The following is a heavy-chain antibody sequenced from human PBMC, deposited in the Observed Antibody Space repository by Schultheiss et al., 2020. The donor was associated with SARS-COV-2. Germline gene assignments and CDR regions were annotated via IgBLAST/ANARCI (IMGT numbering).Heavy chain of an antibody. D-gene: IGHD5-12*01. CDR2: INHSGST. V-gene: IGHV4-34*01. J-gene: IGHJ4*02. CDR1: GGSISSHY. Sequence: SETLSLTCTVSGGSISSHYWSWIRQPPGKGLEWIGEINHSGSTNYNPSLKSRVTISVDTSKNQFSLKLSSVTAADTAVYYCARRYSGYDWNWGQGTLVTVSS. CDR3: ARRYSGYDWN.